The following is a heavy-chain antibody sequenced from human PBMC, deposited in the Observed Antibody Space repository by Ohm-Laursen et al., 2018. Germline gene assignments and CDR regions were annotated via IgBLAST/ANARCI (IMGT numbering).Heavy chain of an antibody. CDR2: IYSGGST. D-gene: IGHD5-12*01. CDR3: ARAQRLVASANDY. Sequence: SLRLSCSASGFTVSSNYMSWVRQAPGKGLEWVSVIYSGGSTYYADSVKGRFTISRDNAKNTLYLQMNSLRGDDTAVYYCARAQRLVASANDYWGQGTLVTVSS. CDR1: GFTVSSNY. V-gene: IGHV3-53*01. J-gene: IGHJ4*02.